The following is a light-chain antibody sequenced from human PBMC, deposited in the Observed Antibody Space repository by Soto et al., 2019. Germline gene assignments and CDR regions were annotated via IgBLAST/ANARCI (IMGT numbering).Light chain of an antibody. CDR1: QSVSSNY. CDR3: QQYGSSPPYT. Sequence: EIVLTQSPGTLSLSPGERATLSCRASQSVSSNYLAWYQQKFGQAPRLLIYGASSRATGIPDRFSGSGSGTDFTLTISRLEPEDFAVYYCQQYGSSPPYTVGQGTKLERK. CDR2: GAS. J-gene: IGKJ2*01. V-gene: IGKV3-20*01.